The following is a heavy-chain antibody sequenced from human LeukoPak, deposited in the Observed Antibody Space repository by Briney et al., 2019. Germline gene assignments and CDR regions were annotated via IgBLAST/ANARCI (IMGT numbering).Heavy chain of an antibody. CDR3: ARGGLVVVVAATPSTTPRLLHWLDP. CDR2: ISAYNGNT. Sequence: ASVKVSCKASGYTFTSYGISWVRQAPGQGLEGMGWISAYNGNTRYAQKVLGRVTMTADTSTRTAYMELRSLRSDDTAVYYCARGGLVVVVAATPSTTPRLLHWLDPWGQGTLVSVSS. J-gene: IGHJ5*02. CDR1: GYTFTSYG. V-gene: IGHV1-18*01. D-gene: IGHD2-15*01.